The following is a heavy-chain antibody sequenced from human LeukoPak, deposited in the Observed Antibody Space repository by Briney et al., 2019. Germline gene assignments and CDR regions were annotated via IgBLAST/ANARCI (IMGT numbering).Heavy chain of an antibody. CDR2: IYHSGST. Sequence: SETLSLTCTVSGYSISSGYYWGWIRQPPGKGLEWIGSIYHSGSTYYNPSLKSRVTISVDTSKNQFSLKLSSVTAADTAVYYCARDPDGDYQSASPPWFDPWGQGTLVTVSS. CDR1: GYSISSGYY. V-gene: IGHV4-38-2*02. CDR3: ARDPDGDYQSASPPWFDP. D-gene: IGHD4-17*01. J-gene: IGHJ5*02.